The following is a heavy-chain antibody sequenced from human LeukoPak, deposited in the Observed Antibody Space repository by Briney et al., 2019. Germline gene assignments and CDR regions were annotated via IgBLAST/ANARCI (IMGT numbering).Heavy chain of an antibody. J-gene: IGHJ3*02. D-gene: IGHD4-17*01. CDR1: GYTFTNHG. Sequence: VSVKVSCKASGYTFTNHGISWVRQAPGQGLEWMGWISTYNGNTNYAQKLQGRVTMTTDTSTSTAYMELRSLRSDDTAVYYCARSGGWAYGDYDGFIASDIWGQGTMVTVSS. CDR2: ISTYNGNT. V-gene: IGHV1-18*01. CDR3: ARSGGWAYGDYDGFIASDI.